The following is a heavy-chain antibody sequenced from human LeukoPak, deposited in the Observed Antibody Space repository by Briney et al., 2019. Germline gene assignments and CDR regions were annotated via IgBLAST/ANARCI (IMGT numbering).Heavy chain of an antibody. CDR1: GFTFSSYS. Sequence: PGGSLRLSCAASGFTFSSYSMNWVRQAPGKGLEWVSSISSSSSYIYYADSVKGRFTISRDNAKNSLYLQMNSLRAEDTAVYYCARDGGGEYYDSSGYSDYWGQGTLVTVSS. CDR3: ARDGGGEYYDSSGYSDY. CDR2: ISSSSSYI. J-gene: IGHJ4*02. V-gene: IGHV3-21*01. D-gene: IGHD3-22*01.